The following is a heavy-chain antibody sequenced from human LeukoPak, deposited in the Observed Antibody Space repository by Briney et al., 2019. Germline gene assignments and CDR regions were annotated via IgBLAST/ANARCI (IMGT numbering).Heavy chain of an antibody. CDR3: ARDSSGHWYFDL. Sequence: PSETLSLTCTVSGVSISRGDYYWSWIRPPPGKGLEWIGYIYYTGSTYYNPFLKSRVTISLDMSKNQFSLKLNSVTAADTAVYCSARDSSGHWYFDLWGRGTLVTVSS. CDR1: GVSISRGDYY. V-gene: IGHV4-30-4*01. D-gene: IGHD3-22*01. CDR2: IYYTGST. J-gene: IGHJ2*01.